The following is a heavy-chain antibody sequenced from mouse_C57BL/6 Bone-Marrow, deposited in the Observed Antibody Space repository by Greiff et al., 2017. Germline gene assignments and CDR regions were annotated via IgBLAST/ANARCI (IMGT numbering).Heavy chain of an antibody. CDR3: ERDKNWAWCVY. Sequence: DVKLVESGAGLVQPKGSLSLSCAVSGFTFNTYAMHWVRQSPGTGLEWVARIRSKSSNYATYYADSVINSFTISRDDSQSVHYLQINNLKTEETAMYYCERDKNWAWCVYWGQGTLVTVSA. V-gene: IGHV10-3*01. CDR1: GFTFNTYA. D-gene: IGHD4-1*01. J-gene: IGHJ3*01. CDR2: IRSKSSNYAT.